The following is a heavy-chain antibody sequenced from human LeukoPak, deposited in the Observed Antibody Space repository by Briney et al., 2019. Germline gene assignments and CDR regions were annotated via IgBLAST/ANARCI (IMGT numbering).Heavy chain of an antibody. CDR3: ARAWFGELSRYYYYYGMDV. CDR2: ISAYNGNT. Sequence: ASVKVSCKAAGYTFTSYGISWVRQAPGQGLEWMGWISAYNGNTNYAQKLQGRVTMTTDTSTSTAYMELRSLRSDDTAVYYCARAWFGELSRYYYYYGMDVWGQGTTVTVSS. CDR1: GYTFTSYG. J-gene: IGHJ6*02. V-gene: IGHV1-18*01. D-gene: IGHD3-10*01.